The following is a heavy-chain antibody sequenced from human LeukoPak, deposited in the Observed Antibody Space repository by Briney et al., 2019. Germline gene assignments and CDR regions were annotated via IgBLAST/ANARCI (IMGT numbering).Heavy chain of an antibody. J-gene: IGHJ4*02. Sequence: PGGSLRLSCAASGFTFSSYAMSWVRQAPGKGLEWVSAISGSGGSTYYADSVKGRFTISRDNAKNSLYLQMNSLRAEDTAVYYCARGTGGSYYFDYWGQGTLVTVSS. V-gene: IGHV3-23*01. CDR3: ARGTGGSYYFDY. D-gene: IGHD1-26*01. CDR1: GFTFSSYA. CDR2: ISGSGGST.